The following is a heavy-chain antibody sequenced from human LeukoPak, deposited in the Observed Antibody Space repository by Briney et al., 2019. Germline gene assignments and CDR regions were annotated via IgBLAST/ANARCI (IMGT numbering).Heavy chain of an antibody. Sequence: SETLSLTCTVSGGSISSYYWSWIRQPAGKGLEWIGRIYTSGSTNYNPSLKSRVTMSVDTSKNQFSLKLSSVTAADTAVYYCARDREAAPPYYYYYYYMDVWGKGTTVTVSS. V-gene: IGHV4-4*07. J-gene: IGHJ6*03. CDR3: ARDREAAPPYYYYYYYMDV. CDR2: IYTSGST. CDR1: GGSISSYY. D-gene: IGHD6-6*01.